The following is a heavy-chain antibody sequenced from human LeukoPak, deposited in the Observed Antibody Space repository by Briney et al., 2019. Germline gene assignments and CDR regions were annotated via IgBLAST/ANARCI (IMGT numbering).Heavy chain of an antibody. CDR3: ARGRGYSYGSDDY. CDR1: GFTFSSYT. V-gene: IGHV3-21*04. D-gene: IGHD5-18*01. Sequence: GGSLRLSCAASGFTFSSYTMNWVRQAPGKGLEWVSSISTSSTYIYYADSVKGRFTISRDNAKNSLYLQMNSLRSDDTAVYYCARGRGYSYGSDDYWGQGTLVTVSS. J-gene: IGHJ4*02. CDR2: ISTSSTYI.